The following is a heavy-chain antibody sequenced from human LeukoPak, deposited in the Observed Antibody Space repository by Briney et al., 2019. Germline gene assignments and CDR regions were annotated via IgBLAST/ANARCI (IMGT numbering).Heavy chain of an antibody. J-gene: IGHJ4*02. CDR3: ARSARWRYGPGFVGNY. Sequence: ASVKVSCKASGYTFTSYGISWVRQAPGQGLEWMGWISAYNGNTNYAQKLQGRVTMTTDTSISTAYMELSRLRSDDTAVYYCARSARWRYGPGFVGNYWGQGTLVTVSS. V-gene: IGHV1-18*01. CDR1: GYTFTSYG. D-gene: IGHD2-21*01. CDR2: ISAYNGNT.